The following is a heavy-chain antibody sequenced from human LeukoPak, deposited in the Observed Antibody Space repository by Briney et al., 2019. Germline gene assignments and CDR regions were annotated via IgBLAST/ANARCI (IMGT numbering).Heavy chain of an antibody. J-gene: IGHJ4*02. CDR3: ARGYSGTYRIDY. CDR2: INSDGSST. V-gene: IGHV3-74*01. CDR1: GFTFSSYW. D-gene: IGHD1-26*01. Sequence: HPGGSLRLSCAASGFTFSSYWMHWVRQAPGKGLVWVSRINSDGSSTSYADSVKGRFTISRDNAKNTLSLQMNRLRADDTAVYYCARGYSGTYRIDYWGQGTLVTVSS.